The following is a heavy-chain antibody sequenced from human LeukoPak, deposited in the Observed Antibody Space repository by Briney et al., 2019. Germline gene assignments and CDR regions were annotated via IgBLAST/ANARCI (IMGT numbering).Heavy chain of an antibody. CDR3: ARDLRVWGSYRYPDY. CDR1: GFTFSSYG. V-gene: IGHV3-33*01. Sequence: GGSLRLSCAASGFTFSSYGMHWVRQAPGKGLEWVAVIWYDGGNKYYADSVKGRFTISRDNSKNTLYLQMNSLRAEDTAVYYCARDLRVWGSYRYPDYWGQGTLVTVSS. J-gene: IGHJ4*02. CDR2: IWYDGGNK. D-gene: IGHD3-16*02.